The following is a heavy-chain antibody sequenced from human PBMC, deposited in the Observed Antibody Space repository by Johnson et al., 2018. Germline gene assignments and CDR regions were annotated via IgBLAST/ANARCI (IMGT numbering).Heavy chain of an antibody. CDR3: ARALLSCSGGSCYDYYYMDV. J-gene: IGHJ6*03. CDR2: ISSSSSYI. Sequence: EVQLVESGGGVVQPGRSLRLSCAASGFTFSSYSMNWVRQAPGKGLEWVSSISSSSSYIYYADSVKGRFTISRDNAKNSLYLQMNSLRAEVTAVYYCARALLSCSGGSCYDYYYMDVWGKGTTVTVSS. V-gene: IGHV3-21*01. D-gene: IGHD2-15*01. CDR1: GFTFSSYS.